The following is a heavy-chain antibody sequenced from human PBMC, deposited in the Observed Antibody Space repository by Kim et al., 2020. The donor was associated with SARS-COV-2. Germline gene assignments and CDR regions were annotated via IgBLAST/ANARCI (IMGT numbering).Heavy chain of an antibody. CDR1: GFTFSSYS. D-gene: IGHD3-10*01. CDR2: ISSSSSTI. V-gene: IGHV3-48*02. Sequence: GGSLRLSCAASGFTFSSYSMNWVRQAPGKGLEWVSYISSSSSTIYYADSVKGRFTISRDNAKNSLYLQMNSLRDEDTAVYYCARDKHLETYYYGSGSYYYFDYCGQGTLVTVSS. CDR3: ARDKHLETYYYGSGSYYYFDY. J-gene: IGHJ4*02.